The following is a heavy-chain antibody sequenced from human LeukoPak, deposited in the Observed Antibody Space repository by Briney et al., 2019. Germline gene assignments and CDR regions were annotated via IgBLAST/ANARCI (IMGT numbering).Heavy chain of an antibody. Sequence: GGSLRLSCAASGFTFSSYAMHWVRQAPGKGLEWVAVISYDGSSKYYADSVKGRFTISRDNSKNTLYLQMNSLRAEDTAVYYCASRREGVRGIYGYYYYYGMDVWGQGTTVTVSS. CDR1: GFTFSSYA. CDR2: ISYDGSSK. D-gene: IGHD3-10*01. V-gene: IGHV3-30*04. CDR3: ASRREGVRGIYGYYYYYGMDV. J-gene: IGHJ6*02.